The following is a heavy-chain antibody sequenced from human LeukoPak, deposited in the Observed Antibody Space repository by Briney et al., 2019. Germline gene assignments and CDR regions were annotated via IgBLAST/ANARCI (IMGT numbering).Heavy chain of an antibody. Sequence: SETLSLTCTVSGGSISSYYWSWIRQPPGKGLEWIGYIYYSGSTNYNPSLKSRVTISVDTSKNQFSLKLSSVTAADTAVYYCARDETYYYDSSGYGDAFDIWGQGTMVTVSS. CDR2: IYYSGST. V-gene: IGHV4-59*12. CDR3: ARDETYYYDSSGYGDAFDI. J-gene: IGHJ3*02. D-gene: IGHD3-22*01. CDR1: GGSISSYY.